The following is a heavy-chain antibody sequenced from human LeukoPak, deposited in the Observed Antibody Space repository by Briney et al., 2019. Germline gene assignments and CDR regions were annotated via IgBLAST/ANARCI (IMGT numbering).Heavy chain of an antibody. CDR3: ARDCAVAVFAFDP. CDR1: GFTFSSYS. Sequence: GGSLRLSCAASGFTFSSYSMNWVRQAPGKGLEWVSSISSSSSYIYYADSVKGRFTISRDNAKNSLYLQMNSLRAEDTAVYYCARDCAVAVFAFDPWGQGTLVTVSS. J-gene: IGHJ5*02. D-gene: IGHD6-19*01. CDR2: ISSSSSYI. V-gene: IGHV3-21*01.